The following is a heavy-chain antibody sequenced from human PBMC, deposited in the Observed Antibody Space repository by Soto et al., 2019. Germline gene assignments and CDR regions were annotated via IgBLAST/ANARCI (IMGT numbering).Heavy chain of an antibody. D-gene: IGHD3-16*01. CDR3: ARVPFPFDFYYAMDL. V-gene: IGHV4-30-4*02. CDR2: IFSSGTT. CDR1: GGAIGSGNKS. Sequence: SETLSLTCTVSGGAIGSGNKSWSWIRQAPGKGLGWLGYIFSSGTTYYNPSLKRRLTMSLHTSRNQCSLKLNSVTAADPAVYFGARVPFPFDFYYAMDLLGQRTTVTVS. J-gene: IGHJ6*02.